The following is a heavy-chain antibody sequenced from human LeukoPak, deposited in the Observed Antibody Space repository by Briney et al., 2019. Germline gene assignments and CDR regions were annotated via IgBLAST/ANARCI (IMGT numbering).Heavy chain of an antibody. CDR2: IYYSGST. CDR3: ARNVKGMNV. CDR1: VDSISSYY. J-gene: IGHJ6*02. Sequence: PSETLSLTCTVSVDSISSYYWSWIRQSPGKGLEWIGYIYYSGSTYYNPSLTSRVTISVDTSKNQFSLKVTSVTAADTAVYYCARNVKGMNVWGQGTTVTVSS. D-gene: IGHD3-16*01. V-gene: IGHV4-59*08.